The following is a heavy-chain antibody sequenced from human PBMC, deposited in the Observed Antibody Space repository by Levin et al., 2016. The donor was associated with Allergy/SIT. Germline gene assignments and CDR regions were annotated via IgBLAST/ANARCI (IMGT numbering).Heavy chain of an antibody. J-gene: IGHJ4*02. Sequence: VRQMPGKGLEWMGGFDPEDGETIYAQKFQGRVTMTEDTSTDTAYMELSSLRSEDTAVYYCATAFGYCSGGSCSDWGQGTLVTVSS. CDR3: ATAFGYCSGGSCSD. CDR2: FDPEDGET. V-gene: IGHV1-24*01. D-gene: IGHD2-15*01.